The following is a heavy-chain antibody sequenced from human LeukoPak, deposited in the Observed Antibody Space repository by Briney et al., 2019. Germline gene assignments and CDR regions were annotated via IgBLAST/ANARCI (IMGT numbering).Heavy chain of an antibody. CDR2: IYYSGTT. CDR3: ALLQSHRPLDY. CDR1: GDSITNYY. Sequence: PSETLSLTCTVSGDSITNYYWSWIRQAPGTGLEWMGDIYYSGTTKYNPSLKSRVTISVDTSKNQFSLNLRSVTAADTAVYYCALLQSHRPLDYWGQGTLVTVSS. J-gene: IGHJ4*02. D-gene: IGHD1-26*01. V-gene: IGHV4-59*01.